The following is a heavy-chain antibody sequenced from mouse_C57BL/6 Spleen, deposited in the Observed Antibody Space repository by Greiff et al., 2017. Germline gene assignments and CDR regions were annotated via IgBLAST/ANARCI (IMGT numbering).Heavy chain of an antibody. Sequence: QVQLQQSGPELVKPGASVKISCKASGYAFSSSWLNWVKQRPGKGLEWIGRIYPGDGDTNYNGKFKGKATLTADKSSSTAYMQLRSLTSEDSAVYFCAKEDWDYFDYWGQGTTLTVSS. J-gene: IGHJ2*01. CDR2: IYPGDGDT. CDR1: GYAFSSSW. V-gene: IGHV1-82*01. D-gene: IGHD4-1*01. CDR3: AKEDWDYFDY.